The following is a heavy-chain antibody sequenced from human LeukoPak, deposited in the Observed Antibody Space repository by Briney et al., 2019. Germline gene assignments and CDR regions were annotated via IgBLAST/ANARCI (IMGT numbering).Heavy chain of an antibody. V-gene: IGHV3-11*06. D-gene: IGHD3-10*01. J-gene: IGHJ4*02. CDR1: GFTFSDYY. CDR2: ISSSSSYT. Sequence: GGSLRLSCAASGFTFSDYYMSWIRQAPGKGLEWVSYISSSSSYTNYADSVKGRFTISRDNATNSLYLQMNSLRAEDTAVYYCARAPFYGSGSYLHLFDYWGQGTLVTVSS. CDR3: ARAPFYGSGSYLHLFDY.